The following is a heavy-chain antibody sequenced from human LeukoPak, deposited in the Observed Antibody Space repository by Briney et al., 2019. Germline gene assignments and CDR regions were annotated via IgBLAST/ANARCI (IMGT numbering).Heavy chain of an antibody. Sequence: PGGSLRLSCSASGFTFSSYALSWVRQAPGKGLEWVSAISGSGGSTYYAASVKGRFAISRDSSKNTLYLQMSSLRAEDTAVYYCAKGLRYSGSYNWYFDLWGRGTLVTVSS. CDR1: GFTFSSYA. J-gene: IGHJ2*01. V-gene: IGHV3-23*01. D-gene: IGHD1-26*01. CDR3: AKGLRYSGSYNWYFDL. CDR2: ISGSGGST.